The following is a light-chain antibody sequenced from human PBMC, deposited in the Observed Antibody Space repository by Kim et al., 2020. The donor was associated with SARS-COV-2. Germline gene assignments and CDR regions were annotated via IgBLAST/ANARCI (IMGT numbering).Light chain of an antibody. V-gene: IGLV7-46*01. CDR1: TGTVTSGHY. CDR2: DTS. CDR3: LLSYSGARLV. J-gene: IGLJ2*01. Sequence: QAVVTQEPSLTVSPGGTVTLTCGSSTGTVTSGHYPYWFQQKPGQAPRTLIYDTSNIHSWTPARFSGSLLGGKAALTLSGAQPEDEADYYCLLSYSGARLVFGGGTHLTVL.